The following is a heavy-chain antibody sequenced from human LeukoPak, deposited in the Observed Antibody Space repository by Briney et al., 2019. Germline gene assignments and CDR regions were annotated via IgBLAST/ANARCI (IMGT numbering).Heavy chain of an antibody. CDR2: FSATDGSA. Sequence: GGSLRLSCAASGFTFSSYAMTWVRQAPGKGLEWVSAFSATDGSAQYAESVKGRFTISRDNSKNRLYLQINSLRAEDTAVYYCAKARIAAAGTGAFDVWGQGTMVTVSS. CDR1: GFTFSSYA. D-gene: IGHD6-13*01. V-gene: IGHV3-23*01. CDR3: AKARIAAAGTGAFDV. J-gene: IGHJ3*01.